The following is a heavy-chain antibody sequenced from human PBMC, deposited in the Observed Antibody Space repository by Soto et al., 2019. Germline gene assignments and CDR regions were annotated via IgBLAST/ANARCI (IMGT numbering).Heavy chain of an antibody. CDR1: GFTFDDYG. V-gene: IGHV3-20*01. CDR2: INWNGGST. D-gene: IGHD6-13*01. J-gene: IGHJ4*02. Sequence: ESGGGVVRPGGSLRLSCAASGFTFDDYGMSWVRQAPGTGLEWVSGINWNGGSTGYADSVKGRFTIPRDNAKNSLYLLMNSRRTEDTALYHCARVQGIEAAGTFDYWGQGTLVTVSS. CDR3: ARVQGIEAAGTFDY.